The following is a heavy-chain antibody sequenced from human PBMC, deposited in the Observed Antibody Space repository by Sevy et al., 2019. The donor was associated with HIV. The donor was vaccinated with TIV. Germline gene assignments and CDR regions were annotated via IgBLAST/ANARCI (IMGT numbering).Heavy chain of an antibody. CDR2: IKQDGSEK. V-gene: IGHV3-7*01. J-gene: IGHJ6*02. CDR1: GFTFSIYW. Sequence: GSLRLSCAASGFTFSIYWMTWVRQAPGKGLEWVANIKQDGSEKYYVDSVKGQFTISRDNAKNSLYLQMNSLRADDTAVYYSSRDWGDDFDDRCASYYYFYGMDVWGQGTTVSVSS. CDR3: SRDWGDDFDDRCASYYYFYGMDV. D-gene: IGHD4-17*01.